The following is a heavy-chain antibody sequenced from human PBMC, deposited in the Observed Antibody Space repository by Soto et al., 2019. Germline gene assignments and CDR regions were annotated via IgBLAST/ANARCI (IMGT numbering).Heavy chain of an antibody. J-gene: IGHJ4*02. CDR2: IYHSGST. V-gene: IGHV4-30-2*01. D-gene: IGHD2-2*03. CDR1: GGSISSGGYS. Sequence: PSETLSLTCAVSGGSISSGGYSWSWIRQPPGKGLEWIGYIYHSGSTYYNPSLKSRVTISVDRSKNQFSLKLSSVTAADTAVYYCARWIRGFDYGGQGTLVT. CDR3: ARWIRGFDY.